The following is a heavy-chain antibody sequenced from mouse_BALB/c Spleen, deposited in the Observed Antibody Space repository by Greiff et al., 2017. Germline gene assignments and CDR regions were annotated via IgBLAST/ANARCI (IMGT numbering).Heavy chain of an antibody. J-gene: IGHJ3*01. CDR2: INPSNGGT. V-gene: IGHV1S81*02. D-gene: IGHD1-1*02. CDR1: GYTFTSYY. Sequence: QVQLKQSGAELVKPGASVKLSCKASGYTFTSYYMYWVKQRPGQGLEWIGEINPSNGGTNFNEKFKSKATLTVDKSSSTAYMQLSSLTSEDSAVYYCTRFYGGFAYWGQGTLVTVSA. CDR3: TRFYGGFAY.